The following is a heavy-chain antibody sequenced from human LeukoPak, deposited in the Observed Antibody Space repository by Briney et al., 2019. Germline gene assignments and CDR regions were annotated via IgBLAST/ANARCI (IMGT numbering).Heavy chain of an antibody. CDR3: ASPAQQWSWFYLDY. Sequence: GRSLRLSCAASGLTVSSNHMSWVRQAPGKGLEWVSVIYSGGRTYYADSVKGRFTISRDNSKNTLYLQMNSLRAEDTAVYYCASPAQQWSWFYLDYWGQGTLVTASS. CDR2: IYSGGRT. V-gene: IGHV3-66*01. J-gene: IGHJ4*02. D-gene: IGHD6-19*01. CDR1: GLTVSSNH.